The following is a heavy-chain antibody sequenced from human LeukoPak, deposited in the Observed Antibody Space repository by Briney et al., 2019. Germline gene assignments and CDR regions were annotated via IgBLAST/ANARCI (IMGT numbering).Heavy chain of an antibody. CDR3: ARGGAGNSVDDAYDI. V-gene: IGHV3-13*01. CDR1: GLTFSNYD. D-gene: IGHD2/OR15-2a*01. Sequence: PGGSLRLPCAASGLTFSNYDMHWVRQVPGKGLEWVSSIGTIGDTYYPGSVKGRFTISRENAKNSLYLQMNSLRAGDTAVYYCARGGAGNSVDDAYDIWGQGTMVTVSA. CDR2: IGTIGDT. J-gene: IGHJ3*02.